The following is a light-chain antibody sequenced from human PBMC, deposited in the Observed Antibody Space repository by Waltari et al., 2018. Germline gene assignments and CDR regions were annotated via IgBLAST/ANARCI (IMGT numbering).Light chain of an antibody. J-gene: IGKJ2*01. CDR1: QSLLHSNGYNY. Sequence: DIVMTQSPLSLPVTPGEPASISCRLSQSLLHSNGYNYLDWYLQKPGQSPQLLIYLGSNRASGVPDRFSGSGSGTDFTLKISRVEAEDVGVYYCMQALQTPRTFGQGTKLEIK. CDR3: MQALQTPRT. V-gene: IGKV2-28*01. CDR2: LGS.